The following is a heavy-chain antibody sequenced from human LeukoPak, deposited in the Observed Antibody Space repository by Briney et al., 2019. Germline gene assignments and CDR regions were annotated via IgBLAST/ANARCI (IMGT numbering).Heavy chain of an antibody. V-gene: IGHV3-21*01. CDR2: ISSSSSYI. CDR3: ASIYYYYGMDV. J-gene: IGHJ6*02. Sequence: VSSISSSSSYIYYADSVKGRFTISRDNAENSLYLQMNSLRDEDTAVYYCASIYYYYGMDVWGQGTTVTVSS.